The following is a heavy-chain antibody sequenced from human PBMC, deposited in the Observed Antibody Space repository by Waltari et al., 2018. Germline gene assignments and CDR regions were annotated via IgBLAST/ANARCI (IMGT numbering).Heavy chain of an antibody. CDR3: AKDRFGWPGYNWFDP. CDR1: GFTFSSYA. J-gene: IGHJ5*02. V-gene: IGHV3-23*01. D-gene: IGHD6-19*01. CDR2: ISGSGGST. Sequence: EVQLLESGGGLVQPGGSLRLSCAASGFTFSSYAMGWVRQAPGKGLEWVSAISGSGGSTYYADSVKGRFTISRDNSKNTLYLQMNSLRAEDTAVYYCAKDRFGWPGYNWFDPWGQGTLVTVSS.